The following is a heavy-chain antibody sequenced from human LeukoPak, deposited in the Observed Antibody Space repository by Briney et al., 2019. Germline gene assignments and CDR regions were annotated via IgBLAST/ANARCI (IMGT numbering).Heavy chain of an antibody. CDR1: GFTVSSNY. V-gene: IGHV3-53*01. CDR3: ARDRAPDDSSGYYYLAFDI. D-gene: IGHD3-22*01. J-gene: IGHJ3*02. Sequence: GGSLRLSCAASGFTVSSNYMSWVRQAPGRGLEWVSLIYSGGYTYYADSVKGRFTISRDNAKNSLYLQMNSLRAEDTAVYYCARDRAPDDSSGYYYLAFDIWGQGTMVTVSS. CDR2: IYSGGYT.